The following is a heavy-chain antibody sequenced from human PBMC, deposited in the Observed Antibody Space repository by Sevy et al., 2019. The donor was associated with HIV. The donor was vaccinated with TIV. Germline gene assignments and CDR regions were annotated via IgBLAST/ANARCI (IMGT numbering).Heavy chain of an antibody. Sequence: ASVKVSCKASGYTFTSYAMRWVRQAPGQRLEWMGWINAGNGNTKYSQKFQGRVTITRDTSASTAYMELSSLRSEDTAVYYCARVNYGSGSSVDFDYWGQGTLVTVSS. J-gene: IGHJ4*02. CDR1: GYTFTSYA. V-gene: IGHV1-3*01. D-gene: IGHD3-10*01. CDR3: ARVNYGSGSSVDFDY. CDR2: INAGNGNT.